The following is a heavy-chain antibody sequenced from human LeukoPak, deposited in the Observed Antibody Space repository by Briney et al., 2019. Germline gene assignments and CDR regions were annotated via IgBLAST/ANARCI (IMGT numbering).Heavy chain of an antibody. J-gene: IGHJ4*02. D-gene: IGHD1-26*01. CDR2: IIPIFGTA. Sequence: SVKVSCKASGGTFSSYAISWVRQAPGQGLEWMGGIIPIFGTANYAQKFQGRVTITADESTSTAYMELSSLRSEDTAVYYCARGYSGSYYLDYWGQGTLVTVSS. CDR3: ARGYSGSYYLDY. CDR1: GGTFSSYA. V-gene: IGHV1-69*01.